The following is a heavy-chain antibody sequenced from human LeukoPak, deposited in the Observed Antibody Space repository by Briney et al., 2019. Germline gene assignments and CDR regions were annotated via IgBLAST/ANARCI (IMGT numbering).Heavy chain of an antibody. V-gene: IGHV2-5*01. CDR3: AHRLDSGSITAVFDY. CDR2: IYWNDDK. CDR1: GFSLSTSGVG. Sequence: SGPTLVNPTQTLTLTCTFSGFSLSTSGVGVGWIRQPPGKALEWLALIYWNDDKRYSPSLKSRLTITKDTSKNQVVLTMTNTDPADTATYYCAHRLDSGSITAVFDYWGQGTLVTVSS. J-gene: IGHJ4*02. D-gene: IGHD1-26*01.